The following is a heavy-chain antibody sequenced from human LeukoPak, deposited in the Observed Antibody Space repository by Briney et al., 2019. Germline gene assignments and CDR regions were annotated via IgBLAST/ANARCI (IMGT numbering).Heavy chain of an antibody. J-gene: IGHJ6*02. Sequence: SGGSLRLSCVASGFTVSTNYMSWVRQAPGKGLEWVSLLYSGGDTYYADSVKGRFAISRDNSRNTLHLQMNNLRAEDTAVYYCARDNFLENAMDVWGQGTTVTVSS. V-gene: IGHV3-53*01. CDR2: LYSGGDT. CDR1: GFTVSTNY. D-gene: IGHD5-24*01. CDR3: ARDNFLENAMDV.